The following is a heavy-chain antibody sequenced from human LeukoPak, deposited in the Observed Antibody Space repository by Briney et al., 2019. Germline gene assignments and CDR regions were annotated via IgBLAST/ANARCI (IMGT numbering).Heavy chain of an antibody. Sequence: GRSLRLSCAASGFTFSSYGMHWVRQAPGKGLEWVAVISYDGSNKYYADSVKGRFTISRDNAKNSLYLQMSSLRVEDTAVYYCAREHSGGGNYYDSSGYYRSFDYWGQGTPVTVSS. J-gene: IGHJ4*02. CDR3: AREHSGGGNYYDSSGYYRSFDY. CDR2: ISYDGSNK. V-gene: IGHV3-30*03. D-gene: IGHD3-22*01. CDR1: GFTFSSYG.